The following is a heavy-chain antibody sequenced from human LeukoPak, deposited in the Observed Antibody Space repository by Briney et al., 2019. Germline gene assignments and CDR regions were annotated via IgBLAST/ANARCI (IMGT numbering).Heavy chain of an antibody. D-gene: IGHD6-19*01. Sequence: GGSLRLSCAASGFTFSNAWMSWVRQAPGKGLEWVGRIKSKTDGGTTDYAAPVKGRFTISRDDSKNTLYLQMNSLKTEDTAVYYCTTPRREIAVAGGDYWGQGTLVTVSS. CDR3: TTPRREIAVAGGDY. V-gene: IGHV3-15*01. J-gene: IGHJ4*02. CDR2: IKSKTDGGTT. CDR1: GFTFSNAW.